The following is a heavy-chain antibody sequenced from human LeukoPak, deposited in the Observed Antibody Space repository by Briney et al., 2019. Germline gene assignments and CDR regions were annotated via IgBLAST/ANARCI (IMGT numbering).Heavy chain of an antibody. J-gene: IGHJ3*01. CDR1: GYSFTSYC. V-gene: IGHV5-51*01. D-gene: IGHD1-26*01. CDR2: IYPGDSGP. Sequence: GESLKISCKVSGYSFTSYCIGWVRQMPGKGLEWMGIIYPGDSGPTYSPSFQGQVTISVDRSISTAYLQWSSLQASDTAMYYCGMSGDRVPLQDDVFDVWGQGTMVTVST. CDR3: GMSGDRVPLQDDVFDV.